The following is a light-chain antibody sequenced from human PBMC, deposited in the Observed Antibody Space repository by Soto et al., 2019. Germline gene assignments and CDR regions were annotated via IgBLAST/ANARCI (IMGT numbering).Light chain of an antibody. CDR1: QTISSG. CDR2: TAS. Sequence: IQMTKSPSSLSASVGDRVTITCRASQTISSGVAWYQQRPGKAPNLLIYTASTLQSGVPSTFSGSGSGTDFTLTISGLQPEDVATYFCLHYYGFSDAFGQGTKLESK. J-gene: IGKJ1*01. CDR3: LHYYGFSDA. V-gene: IGKV1-5*03.